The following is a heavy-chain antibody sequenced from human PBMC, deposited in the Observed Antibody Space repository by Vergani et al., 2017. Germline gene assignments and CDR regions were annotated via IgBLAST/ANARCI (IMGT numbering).Heavy chain of an antibody. V-gene: IGHV4-39*07. J-gene: IGHJ6*02. D-gene: IGHD6-19*01. Sequence: QVQLQESGPGLVKPSETLSLTCTVSGGSISSSSYYWGWIRQPPGKGLEWIGSIYYSGSTYYNPSLKSRVTISVDTSKNQFSLKLSSVTAADTAVYYCARDPDSSGPNYYYGMDVWGQGTTVTVSS. CDR2: IYYSGST. CDR1: GGSISSSSYY. CDR3: ARDPDSSGPNYYYGMDV.